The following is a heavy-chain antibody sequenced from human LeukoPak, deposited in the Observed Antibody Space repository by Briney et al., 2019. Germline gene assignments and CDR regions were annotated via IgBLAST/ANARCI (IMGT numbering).Heavy chain of an antibody. CDR1: GFTFSSYG. J-gene: IGHJ6*03. CDR3: AKVRDTFGLYYYMDV. Sequence: GRSLRLSCAASGFTFSSYGMHWVRQAPGKRLGGGAVISYHGSNENYADSVKGQFTISRDNSKNTLYVQMNSLRAEDEAVYYCAKVRDTFGLYYYMDVWGNGTTVIVSS. D-gene: IGHD3-16*02. V-gene: IGHV3-30*18. CDR2: ISYHGSNE.